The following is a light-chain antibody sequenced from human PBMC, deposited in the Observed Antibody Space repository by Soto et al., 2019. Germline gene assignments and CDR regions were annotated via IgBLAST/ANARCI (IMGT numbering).Light chain of an antibody. CDR2: GAS. V-gene: IGKV1-9*01. Sequence: IQLTQSPSSLSASVGDRVTITCRASQGISSFLAWYQQKPGKAPKLLIYGASTLQSGVPSRFSGSGSGTDFTLTIGSRQTEDFATYYCQQLNSFPIPFGPGTKVDIK. CDR3: QQLNSFPIP. J-gene: IGKJ3*01. CDR1: QGISSF.